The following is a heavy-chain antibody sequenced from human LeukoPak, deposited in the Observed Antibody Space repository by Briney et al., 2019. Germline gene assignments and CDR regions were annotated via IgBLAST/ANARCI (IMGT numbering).Heavy chain of an antibody. D-gene: IGHD3-22*01. Sequence: SETLSLTCTVSGGSVSSGSYYWSWIRQPPGKGLEWIGYIYYSGSTNYNPSLKSRVTISVDTSKNQFSLKLSSVTAADTAVYYCARVPDYYDIPYYYGMDVWGQGTTVTVSS. CDR2: IYYSGST. J-gene: IGHJ6*02. V-gene: IGHV4-61*01. CDR1: GGSVSSGSYY. CDR3: ARVPDYYDIPYYYGMDV.